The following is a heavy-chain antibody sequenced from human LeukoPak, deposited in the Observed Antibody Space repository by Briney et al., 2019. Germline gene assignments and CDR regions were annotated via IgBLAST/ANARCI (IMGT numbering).Heavy chain of an antibody. CDR1: GYTFTSYG. D-gene: IGHD3-9*01. V-gene: IGHV1-18*01. CDR3: ASTGDHGGYFDWFSEYFQH. CDR2: ISAYNGNT. Sequence: ASVKVSCKASGYTFTSYGISWVRQAPGQGLEWMGWISAYNGNTNYAQKRQGRVTMTTDTSTSTAYMELRSLRSDDTAVYYCASTGDHGGYFDWFSEYFQHGGQGTLVTVSS. J-gene: IGHJ1*01.